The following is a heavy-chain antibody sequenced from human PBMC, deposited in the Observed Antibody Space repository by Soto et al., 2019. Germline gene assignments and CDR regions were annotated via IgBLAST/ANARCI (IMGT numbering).Heavy chain of an antibody. V-gene: IGHV3-21*01. CDR2: ISSSSSYI. Sequence: GGSLRLSCAASGFTFSSYSMNWVRQAPGKGLEWVSSISSSSSYIYYADSVKGRFTISRDNAKNSLYLQMNSLRAEDTAVYYCARYALNKQPDTYPPWFDAWGQGTLVTVSS. CDR1: GFTFSSYS. CDR3: ARYALNKQPDTYPPWFDA. D-gene: IGHD6-13*01. J-gene: IGHJ5*02.